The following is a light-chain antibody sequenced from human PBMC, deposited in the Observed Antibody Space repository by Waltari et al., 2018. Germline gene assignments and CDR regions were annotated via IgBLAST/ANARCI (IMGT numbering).Light chain of an antibody. J-gene: IGLJ3*02. Sequence: QTVVTQEPSLSVSPGGTVTLTCALSSGSVSATSYPTWYQQIPAQAPRHLVYKTNYRSSGGPDRFSGSILGNKVALTITGAQADDESDYYCSLYMGSGIWVFGGGTKLTVL. CDR3: SLYMGSGIWV. V-gene: IGLV8-61*01. CDR2: KTN. CDR1: SGSVSATSY.